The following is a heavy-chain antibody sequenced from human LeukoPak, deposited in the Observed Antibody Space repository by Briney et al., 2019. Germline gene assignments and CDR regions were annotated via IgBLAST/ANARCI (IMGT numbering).Heavy chain of an antibody. V-gene: IGHV5-51*01. Sequence: GESLKISCKPSGYSFTSHWIAWVRQMPGRGLEWMGIIFPGDFDTRYSPSFQGQVTFSADKSISTAYLEWSSLTASDSAIYYCARARHCASSSRIHDFWGPGTQVTVSS. CDR3: ARARHCASSSRIHDF. J-gene: IGHJ4*02. CDR2: IFPGDFDT. CDR1: GYSFTSHW. D-gene: IGHD2-21*01.